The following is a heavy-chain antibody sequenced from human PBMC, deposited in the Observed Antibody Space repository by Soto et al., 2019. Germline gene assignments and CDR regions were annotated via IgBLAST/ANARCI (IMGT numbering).Heavy chain of an antibody. CDR2: IIPIFGTA. J-gene: IGHJ5*02. Sequence: ASVKVSCKASGGTFSGYAISWVRQAPGQGLEWMGGIIPIFGTANYAQKFQGRVTITADESTSTAYMELSSLRSEDTAVYYCARDREDAGTTKGLPCWFDPWGQGTLVTVSS. D-gene: IGHD1-1*01. V-gene: IGHV1-69*13. CDR3: ARDREDAGTTKGLPCWFDP. CDR1: GGTFSGYA.